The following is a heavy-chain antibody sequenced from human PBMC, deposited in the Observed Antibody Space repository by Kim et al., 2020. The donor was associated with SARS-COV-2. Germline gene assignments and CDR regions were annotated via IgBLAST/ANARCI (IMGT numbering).Heavy chain of an antibody. V-gene: IGHV2-5*01. CDR3: AHSRSSFDY. J-gene: IGHJ4*02. D-gene: IGHD6-13*01. CDR2: DDK. Sequence: DDKRYSPSLKSRLTITKDASKNQVVLTMTNMDPVDTATYYCAHSRSSFDYWGQGTLVTVSS.